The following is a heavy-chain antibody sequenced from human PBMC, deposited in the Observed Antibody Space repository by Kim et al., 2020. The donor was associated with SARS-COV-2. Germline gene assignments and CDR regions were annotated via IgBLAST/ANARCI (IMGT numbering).Heavy chain of an antibody. J-gene: IGHJ4*02. CDR3: ATSPNYYDSNGYYPYYFDY. Sequence: GRFTIYRDNSKNTLYLQMNSLKIDDTAVYYCATSPNYYDSNGYYPYYFDYWGQGTLVTVSS. V-gene: IGHV3-30*03. D-gene: IGHD3-22*01.